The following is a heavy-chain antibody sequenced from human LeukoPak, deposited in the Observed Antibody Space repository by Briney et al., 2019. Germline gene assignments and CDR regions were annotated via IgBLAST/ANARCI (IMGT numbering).Heavy chain of an antibody. D-gene: IGHD5-12*01. CDR1: GFTFSSYD. V-gene: IGHV3-30*02. CDR2: IRYDGTDQ. CDR3: ARGYVDIVATIPSYGMDV. J-gene: IGHJ6*02. Sequence: GGSLRLSCAGSGFTFSSYDMHWVRRAPEKGLEWLAFIRYDGTDQYHAASVQGRFTVSRDNSKSTLYLQMNRLRAEDTAVYYCARGYVDIVATIPSYGMDVWGQGTTVTVSS.